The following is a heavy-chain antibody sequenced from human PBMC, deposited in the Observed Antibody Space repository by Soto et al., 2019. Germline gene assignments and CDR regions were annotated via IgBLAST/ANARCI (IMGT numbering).Heavy chain of an antibody. CDR3: AREDSIIIPAVSDF. J-gene: IGHJ4*02. CDR1: GFAFNNYG. D-gene: IGHD2-2*01. V-gene: IGHV3-21*01. CDR2: ISKSDYT. Sequence: GASLRLSCTVSGFAFNNYGINWVRQAPGKGLEWVSSISKSDYTYYSDSVKGRFTISRDNAKSSVSLQMNTLRVEDTAVYYCAREDSIIIPAVSDFWGQGTLVTVSS.